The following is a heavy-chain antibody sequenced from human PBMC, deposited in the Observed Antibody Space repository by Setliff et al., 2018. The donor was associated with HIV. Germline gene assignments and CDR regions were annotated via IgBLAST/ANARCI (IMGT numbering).Heavy chain of an antibody. CDR2: IYSIGST. CDR3: ARETYDYVWGSYRYGGSDY. CDR1: GASISSGTYF. Sequence: PSETLSLTCTVSGASISSGTYFWTWVRQPAGQGLEWVGHIYSIGSTKYNPSLQSRVTMSRDTSKNQFSLKLSSVTAADTAVYYCARETYDYVWGSYRYGGSDYWGQGTLVTVSS. V-gene: IGHV4-61*09. D-gene: IGHD3-16*02. J-gene: IGHJ4*01.